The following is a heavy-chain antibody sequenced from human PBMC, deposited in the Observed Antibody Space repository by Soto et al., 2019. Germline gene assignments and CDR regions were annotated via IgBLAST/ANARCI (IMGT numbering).Heavy chain of an antibody. CDR2: IYPGDSDT. CDR1: GYSFTSYW. Sequence: GASLKISCKGSGYSFTSYWIGWVRQMPGKGLEWMGIIYPGDSDTRYSPAFQGQGTISAAKSISTAYLQWSSLKASDTAMYYCARHQFDKSYYYYGMDVWGQGTTVTVSS. V-gene: IGHV5-51*01. J-gene: IGHJ6*02. CDR3: ARHQFDKSYYYYGMDV.